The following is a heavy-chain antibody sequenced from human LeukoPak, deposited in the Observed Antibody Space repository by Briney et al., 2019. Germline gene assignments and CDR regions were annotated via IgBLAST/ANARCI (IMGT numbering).Heavy chain of an antibody. CDR3: ARDPPYGSGSYYPHYYFDY. CDR1: GFTFSSYW. V-gene: IGHV3-33*08. D-gene: IGHD3-10*01. CDR2: IWYDGSNK. Sequence: GGSLRLSCAASGFTFSSYWMSWVRQAPGKGLEWVAVIWYDGSNKYCADSVKGRFTISRDNSKNTLYLQMNSLRAEDTAVYYCARDPPYGSGSYYPHYYFDYWGQGTLVTVSS. J-gene: IGHJ4*02.